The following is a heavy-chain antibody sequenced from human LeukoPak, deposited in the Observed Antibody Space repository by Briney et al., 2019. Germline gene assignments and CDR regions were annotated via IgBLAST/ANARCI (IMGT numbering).Heavy chain of an antibody. J-gene: IGHJ2*01. CDR2: IYYSGST. V-gene: IGHV4-31*03. CDR1: GGSINNANYF. CDR3: ARGDSSSWLWYFDL. Sequence: SETLSLTCTVYGGSINNANYFWSWIRQHPGKGLEWIGYIYYSGSTYYNPSLKSRVTISIDTSKNQFSLKLSSVTAADTAVYYCARGDSSSWLWYFDLWGRGTLVTVSS. D-gene: IGHD6-13*01.